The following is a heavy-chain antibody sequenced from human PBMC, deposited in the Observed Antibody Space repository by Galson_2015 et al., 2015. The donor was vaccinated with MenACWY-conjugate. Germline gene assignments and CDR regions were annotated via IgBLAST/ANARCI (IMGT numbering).Heavy chain of an antibody. V-gene: IGHV3-30*18. CDR2: ISYDGSNE. D-gene: IGHD2-21*01. CDR1: GFTFRRFG. Sequence: SLRLSCAASGFTFRRFGMHWVRQAPGKGLEWMAVISYDGSNESYADSVKGRFTISRDNSKNTLYLQMNSLRADDTAVYYCAEDWSVPKSTISYCFYMDVWGEGSRDTVPS. J-gene: IGHJ6*03. CDR3: AEDWSVPKSTISYCFYMDV.